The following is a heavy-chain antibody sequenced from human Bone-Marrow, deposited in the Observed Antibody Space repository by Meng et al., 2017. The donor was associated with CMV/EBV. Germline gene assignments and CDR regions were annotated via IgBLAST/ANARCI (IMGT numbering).Heavy chain of an antibody. CDR3: AGGLWFGENVDWFDP. V-gene: IGHV3-21*01. CDR2: ISSSTSYI. Sequence: GESLKISCAASGFTFSSYSMNWVRQAPGKGLEWGSSISSSTSYIDYADSVKGRFTIHRDNSKNTLYLQMNSLRAEDKAVYYCAGGLWFGENVDWFDPWGQGTLVTVSS. D-gene: IGHD3-10*01. J-gene: IGHJ5*02. CDR1: GFTFSSYS.